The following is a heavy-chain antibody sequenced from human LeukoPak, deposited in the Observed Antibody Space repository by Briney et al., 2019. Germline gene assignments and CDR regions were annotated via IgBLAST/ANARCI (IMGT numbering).Heavy chain of an antibody. Sequence: PGGSVRLFCEASGFTFRSNHMQGVPRAPGRGREGVADLSNDGSKKYYADSVKGRYIISRDNYKNTVHGELNSLRAEDTAVYYCVSSYSPASYWGQGTLVTVSS. V-gene: IGHV3-30*03. D-gene: IGHD3-16*01. CDR3: VSSYSPASY. CDR2: LSNDGSKK. CDR1: GFTFRSNH. J-gene: IGHJ4*02.